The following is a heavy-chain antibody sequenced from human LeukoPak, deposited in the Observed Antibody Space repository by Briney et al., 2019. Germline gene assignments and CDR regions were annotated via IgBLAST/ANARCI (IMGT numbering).Heavy chain of an antibody. Sequence: SETLSLTCAVYGGSFSGYYWSWIRQPPGKGLEWIGTIYYSGSTYYNPSLKSRVTIFVDTSKNQFSLKLSSVTAADTAVYYCARRESSGFDSWGQGTLVTVSS. V-gene: IGHV4-34*01. CDR2: IYYSGST. CDR3: ARRESSGFDS. J-gene: IGHJ4*02. D-gene: IGHD6-19*01. CDR1: GGSFSGYY.